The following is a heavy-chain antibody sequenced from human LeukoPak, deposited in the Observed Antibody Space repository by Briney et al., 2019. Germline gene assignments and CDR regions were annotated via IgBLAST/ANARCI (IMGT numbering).Heavy chain of an antibody. D-gene: IGHD3-22*01. Sequence: GRSLRLSCTASGFTFGDYAMSWVRQAPGKGLEGGGFIRSKVYGGTTEYAASVKGRFTISRDDSKSIAYLQMNSLKTEDTAVYYCTRIGPGSYYDSSGYRVGCFDYWGQGSLVTVSS. V-gene: IGHV3-49*04. J-gene: IGHJ4*02. CDR2: IRSKVYGGTT. CDR3: TRIGPGSYYDSSGYRVGCFDY. CDR1: GFTFGDYA.